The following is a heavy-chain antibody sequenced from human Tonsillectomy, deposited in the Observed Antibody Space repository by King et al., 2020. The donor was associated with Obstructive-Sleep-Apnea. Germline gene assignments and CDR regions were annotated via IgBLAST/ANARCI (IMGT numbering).Heavy chain of an antibody. Sequence: QLVQSGGGVVQPGRSLRLSCAASGFTFSSYGMHWVRQAPGKGLEWVAVISYDGSNKYYADSVKDRFTISRDNSKNTLYLQMNSLRAEDTAVYYCANVDTAMSYYYYGMDVWGQGTTVTVSS. D-gene: IGHD5-18*01. CDR1: GFTFSSYG. J-gene: IGHJ6*02. CDR3: ANVDTAMSYYYYGMDV. V-gene: IGHV3-30*18. CDR2: ISYDGSNK.